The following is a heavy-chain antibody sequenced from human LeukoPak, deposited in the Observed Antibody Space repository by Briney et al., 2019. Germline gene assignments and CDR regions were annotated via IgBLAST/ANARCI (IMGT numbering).Heavy chain of an antibody. V-gene: IGHV3-7*01. CDR3: ARVDIVGASLDY. D-gene: IGHD1-26*01. CDR1: GFTFSSYW. CDR2: IKRDGSEK. J-gene: IGHJ4*02. Sequence: GGSLRLSCAASGFTFSSYWVSWVRQAPGKGLEWVANIKRDGSEKYYVDSVKGRFTISRDNAKNSLYLQMNSLRAEDTAVYYCARVDIVGASLDYWGQGTLVTVSS.